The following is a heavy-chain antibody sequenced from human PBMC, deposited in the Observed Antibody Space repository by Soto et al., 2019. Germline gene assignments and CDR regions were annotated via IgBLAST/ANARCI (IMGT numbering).Heavy chain of an antibody. Sequence: QVHLQQWGAGLLKPSETLSLTCGVYNGSFSDYFWNWIRQPPGKGLEWIGEIKESGFATYNPSLKRRVTMSVDTANNQFSLKVTSVPAADTAVYSCARGQSSGPPYYFDTWGQGTLVTVSS. J-gene: IGHJ4*02. V-gene: IGHV4-34*01. CDR1: NGSFSDYF. D-gene: IGHD6-19*01. CDR2: IKESGFA. CDR3: ARGQSSGPPYYFDT.